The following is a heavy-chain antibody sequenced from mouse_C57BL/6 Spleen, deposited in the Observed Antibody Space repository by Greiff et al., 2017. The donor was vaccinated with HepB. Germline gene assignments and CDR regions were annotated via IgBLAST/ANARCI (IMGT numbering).Heavy chain of an antibody. Sequence: QVQLQQSGAELVRPGTSVKLSCKASGYTFTSYWMHWVKQRPGQGLEWIGVIDPSDSYTNYNQKFKGKATLTVDTSSSTAYMQLSSLTSEDSAVYYCARSWLPYAMDYWGQGTSVTVSS. J-gene: IGHJ4*01. CDR3: ARSWLPYAMDY. CDR2: IDPSDSYT. D-gene: IGHD2-2*01. CDR1: GYTFTSYW. V-gene: IGHV1-59*01.